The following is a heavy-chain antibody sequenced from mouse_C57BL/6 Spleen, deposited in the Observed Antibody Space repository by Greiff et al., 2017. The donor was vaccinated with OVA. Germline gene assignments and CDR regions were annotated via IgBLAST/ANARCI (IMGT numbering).Heavy chain of an antibody. CDR3: ARNYKSEGWWAY. Sequence: VHLVESGPGLVAPSQSLSITCTVSGFSLTSYSISWVRQPPGKGLEWLGVIWPGGGTTYYSALISRLSISKDNSKSIVFLKRNSLQTDDTARYYGARNYKSEGWWAYWGQGTMVTVSA. V-gene: IGHV2-9-1*01. CDR2: IWPGGGT. J-gene: IGHJ3*01. CDR1: GFSLTSYS.